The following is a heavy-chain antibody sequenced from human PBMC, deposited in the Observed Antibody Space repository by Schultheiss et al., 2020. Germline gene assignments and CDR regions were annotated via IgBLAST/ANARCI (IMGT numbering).Heavy chain of an antibody. CDR2: IYTSGST. D-gene: IGHD2-2*01. J-gene: IGHJ5*02. CDR1: GGSVSSGSYY. V-gene: IGHV4-61*02. CDR3: ARDMPAAIQTSWFDP. Sequence: SETLSLTCTVSGGSVSSGSYYWSWIRQPAGKGLEWIGRIYTSGSTNYNPSLKSRVTMSVDTSKNQFSLKLSSVTAADTAVYYCARDMPAAIQTSWFDPWGQGTLVTVSA.